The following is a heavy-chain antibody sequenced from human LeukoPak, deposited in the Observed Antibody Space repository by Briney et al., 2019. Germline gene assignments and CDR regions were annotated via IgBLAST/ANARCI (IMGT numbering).Heavy chain of an antibody. CDR2: INPSGGST. D-gene: IGHD5-18*01. J-gene: IGHJ6*02. CDR3: ARGGYSYGDPRAFYYYYGMDV. Sequence: GASVKVSCEASRYTFTSYYTHWVRRAPGQGLEWMGIINPSGGSTSYAQKFQGRVTMTRDTSTSTVYMELSSLRSEDTAVYYCARGGYSYGDPRAFYYYYGMDVWGQGTTVTVSS. CDR1: RYTFTSYY. V-gene: IGHV1-46*03.